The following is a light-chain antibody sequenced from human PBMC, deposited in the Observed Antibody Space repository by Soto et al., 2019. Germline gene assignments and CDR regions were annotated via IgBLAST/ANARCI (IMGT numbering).Light chain of an antibody. CDR3: SSYAGSNNYV. J-gene: IGLJ1*01. CDR2: EVS. Sequence: QSVLTQPPSASGSPGQSVTISCAGTSSDVGGYDYVSWYQQHPGEAPKLIIYEVSKRPSGVPDRFSGSKSGNTASLTVSGLQAEDEADYYCSSYAGSNNYVFGTGPSSPS. V-gene: IGLV2-8*01. CDR1: SSDVGGYDY.